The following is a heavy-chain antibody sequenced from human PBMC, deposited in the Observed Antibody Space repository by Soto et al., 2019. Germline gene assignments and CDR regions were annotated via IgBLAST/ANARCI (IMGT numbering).Heavy chain of an antibody. J-gene: IGHJ4*02. V-gene: IGHV3-23*01. Sequence: PRGSLRLSCAASGFTFRNNVLSWVRQAPGKGLDWVSGITGSGRDTYYADSVKGRFAISRDNSKNMVFLQMNSLRAEDTALYYCAKNGLDNSPSAIDSWGPGTLVTAPQ. CDR2: ITGSGRDT. CDR1: GFTFRNNV. D-gene: IGHD2-8*01. CDR3: AKNGLDNSPSAIDS.